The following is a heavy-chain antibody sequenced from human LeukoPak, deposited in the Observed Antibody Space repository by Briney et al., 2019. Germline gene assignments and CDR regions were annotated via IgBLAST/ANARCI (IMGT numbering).Heavy chain of an antibody. CDR2: ISGSGGST. D-gene: IGHD4-17*01. CDR3: AKGRNDYGDPFDY. Sequence: GGSLRLSCAASGFTFSSYAMSWVRQAPGKGLEWVSAISGSGGSTYYADSVKGGFTISRDNSKNTLYLQMNSLRAEDTAVYYCAKGRNDYGDPFDYWGQGTLVTVSS. J-gene: IGHJ4*02. CDR1: GFTFSSYA. V-gene: IGHV3-23*01.